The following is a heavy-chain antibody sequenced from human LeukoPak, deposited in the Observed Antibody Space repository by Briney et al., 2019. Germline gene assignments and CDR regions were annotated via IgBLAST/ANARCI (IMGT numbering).Heavy chain of an antibody. CDR1: GFSLSTSGVG. D-gene: IGHD3-10*01. CDR3: AHRRMVRGATNAFDI. V-gene: IGHV2-5*01. Sequence: SGPTLVNPTQTLTLTCTFSGFSLSTSGVGVGWIRQPPGKALEWLALIYWNDDKRYSPSLKSRLTITKDTSKNQVVLTMINMDPVDTATYYCAHRRMVRGATNAFDIWGQGTMVTVSS. CDR2: IYWNDDK. J-gene: IGHJ3*02.